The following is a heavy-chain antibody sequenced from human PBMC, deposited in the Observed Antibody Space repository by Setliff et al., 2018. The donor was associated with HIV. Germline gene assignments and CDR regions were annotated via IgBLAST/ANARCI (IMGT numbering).Heavy chain of an antibody. CDR1: GDSINSGNYY. CDR3: ARLPRGPWRWDY. CDR2: IYYSGST. Sequence: TSETLSLTCTVSGDSINSGNYYWSWIRQHPGKGLEWIGYIYYSGSTYYSPSLKSRVTISEDTSKNQFSLKMRSVTAADTAVYYCARLPRGPWRWDYWGQGMLVTVSS. V-gene: IGHV4-31*03. J-gene: IGHJ4*02. D-gene: IGHD5-12*01.